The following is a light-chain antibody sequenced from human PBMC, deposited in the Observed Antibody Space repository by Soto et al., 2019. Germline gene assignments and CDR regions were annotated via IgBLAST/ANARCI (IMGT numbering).Light chain of an antibody. J-gene: IGKJ1*01. CDR2: AAS. CDR3: QQSYTTPRT. V-gene: IGKV1-39*01. CDR1: QSISTF. Sequence: DIQMTQSPSSLSASVGDRVSVTCRASQSISTFLNWYQQSPGEAPKLLIYAASSLQSGVPSRFSGSGSGADFTLTIGSLQPEDFATYVCQQSYTTPRTFGQGTKVEVK.